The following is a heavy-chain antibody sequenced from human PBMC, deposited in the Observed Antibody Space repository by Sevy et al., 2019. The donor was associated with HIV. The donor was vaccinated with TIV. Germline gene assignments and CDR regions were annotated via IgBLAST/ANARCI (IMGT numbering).Heavy chain of an antibody. D-gene: IGHD3-22*01. CDR1: GFTFSNYA. CDR2: ISGSGGST. J-gene: IGHJ3*02. V-gene: IGHV3-23*01. CDR3: AKEYYYDSSGSVGAFDI. Sequence: GGSLRLSCAATGFTFSNYAMHWVRQAPGKGLEWVSAISGSGGSTYYADSVKGRFTISRDNSKNTLYLQMNSLRAEDTAVYYCAKEYYYDSSGSVGAFDIWGQGTMVTVSS.